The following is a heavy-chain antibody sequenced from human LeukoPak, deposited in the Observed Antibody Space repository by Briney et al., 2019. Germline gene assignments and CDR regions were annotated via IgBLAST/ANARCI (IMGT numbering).Heavy chain of an antibody. CDR3: ARTSDYGGNFDY. CDR1: GGSISSGDYY. D-gene: IGHD4-23*01. J-gene: IGHJ4*02. CDR2: IYYSGST. V-gene: IGHV4-30-4*01. Sequence: SETLSLTCTVSGGSISSGDYYWSWIRQPPGKGLEWIGYIYYSGSTYYNPSLKSRVTISVDTSKNQFSLKLSSVTAADTAVYYCARTSDYGGNFDYWGQGTLVTVSP.